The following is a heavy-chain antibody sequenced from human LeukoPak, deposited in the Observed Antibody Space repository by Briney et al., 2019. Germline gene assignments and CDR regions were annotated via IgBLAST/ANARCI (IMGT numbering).Heavy chain of an antibody. CDR2: ISSSSSYI. J-gene: IGHJ4*02. V-gene: IGHV3-21*01. Sequence: GGSLRLSCAASGFTFSSYSMNWVRQAPEEGLEWVSSISSSSSYIYYADSVKGRFTISRDNAKNSLYLQMNSLRAEDTAVYYCARVIAAAGIDYWGQGTLVTVS. D-gene: IGHD6-13*01. CDR1: GFTFSSYS. CDR3: ARVIAAAGIDY.